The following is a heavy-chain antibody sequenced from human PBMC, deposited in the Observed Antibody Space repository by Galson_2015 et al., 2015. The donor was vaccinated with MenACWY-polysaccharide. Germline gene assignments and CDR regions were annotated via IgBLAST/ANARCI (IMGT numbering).Heavy chain of an antibody. CDR2: IKQDGSEK. V-gene: IGHV3-7*01. CDR1: GFTFSSYW. CDR3: ARDYGHKHAMVRGFFDY. J-gene: IGHJ4*02. Sequence: SLRLSCAASGFTFSSYWMSWVRQAPGKGLEWVANIKQDGSEKYYVDSVKGRFTISRDNAKNSLYLQMNSLRAEDTAVYYCARDYGHKHAMVRGFFDYWGQGTLVTVSS. D-gene: IGHD3-10*01.